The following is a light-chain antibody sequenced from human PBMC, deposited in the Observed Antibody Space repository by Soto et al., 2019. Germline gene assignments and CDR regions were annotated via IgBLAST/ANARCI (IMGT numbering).Light chain of an antibody. CDR2: ASS. CDR1: QDITNS. V-gene: IGKV1-39*01. CDR3: HQTYSTPGT. Sequence: DIQISHSRSSPSASVGERVTITCLASQDITNSLNWYQQKSGKAPSLLIYASSTLQTGVPSRFSGSGSGTDFTLSISNLQPEDFAHYFCHQTYSTPGTFGQGTKVDIK. J-gene: IGKJ1*01.